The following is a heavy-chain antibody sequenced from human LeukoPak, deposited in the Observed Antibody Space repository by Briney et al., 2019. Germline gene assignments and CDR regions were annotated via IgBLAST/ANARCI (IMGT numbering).Heavy chain of an antibody. CDR2: IYYSGST. J-gene: IGHJ4*02. D-gene: IGHD6-13*01. CDR3: ARDDRQQLVYDY. CDR1: GGSISSGGYY. V-gene: IGHV4-31*03. Sequence: SETLSLTCTVSGGSISSGGYYWSWLRQHPGKGPEWIGYIYYSGSTYHNPSLKSRVTISVDTSKNQFSLKLSSVTAADTAVYYCARDDRQQLVYDYWGQGTLVTVSS.